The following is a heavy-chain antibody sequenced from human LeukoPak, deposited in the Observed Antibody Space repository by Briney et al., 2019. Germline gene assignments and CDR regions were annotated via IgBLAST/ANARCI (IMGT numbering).Heavy chain of an antibody. J-gene: IGHJ4*02. Sequence: PSETLSLTCTVSGGSISSYYWSWIRQPPGKGLEWIGYIYNSGSTNYNSSLKSRVTISVDTSKNQFSLRLSSVTAADTAVYYCARIKGSSTLFDYWGQGTLVTVSS. CDR1: GGSISSYY. CDR3: ARIKGSSTLFDY. CDR2: IYNSGST. V-gene: IGHV4-59*01. D-gene: IGHD2-2*01.